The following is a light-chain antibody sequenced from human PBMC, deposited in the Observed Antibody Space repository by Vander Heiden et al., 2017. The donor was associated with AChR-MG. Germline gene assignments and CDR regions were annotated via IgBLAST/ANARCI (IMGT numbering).Light chain of an antibody. CDR1: QAISNS. CDR2: ATS. Sequence: DIQMTQSPSSLSASVGDRVTITCRASQAISNSLAWYQQKPGKAPKLLLYATSKLESGVPSSFSGSGSGTDYTLTISSLQPEDFATYYCQQYDSTVSLTFGGGTKVEMK. J-gene: IGKJ4*01. CDR3: QQYDSTVSLT. V-gene: IGKV1-NL1*01.